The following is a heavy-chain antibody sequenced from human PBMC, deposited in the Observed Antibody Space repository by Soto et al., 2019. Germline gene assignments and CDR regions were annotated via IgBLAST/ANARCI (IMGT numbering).Heavy chain of an antibody. J-gene: IGHJ4*02. D-gene: IGHD2-15*01. CDR2: ISAYNGNT. V-gene: IGHV1-18*01. Sequence: ASVKVSCKASGYTFTSYGISWVRQAPGQGLEWMGWISAYNGNTNYAQKLQGRVTMTTDTSTSTAYMELRSLRSDDTAVYYCARSTSVVTEYYFDYWGQGTLVTVSS. CDR3: ARSTSVVTEYYFDY. CDR1: GYTFTSYG.